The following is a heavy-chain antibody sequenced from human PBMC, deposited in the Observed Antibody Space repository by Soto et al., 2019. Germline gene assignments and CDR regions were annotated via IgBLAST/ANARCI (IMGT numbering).Heavy chain of an antibody. J-gene: IGHJ4*02. CDR1: GGSISTYY. CDR2: IDTGGST. D-gene: IGHD3-3*01. Sequence: SETLSLTCTVSGGSISTYYCNWIRQPAGKGLEWTGRIDTGGSTNYKPSLKSRVTMSVDTSENQFSLKLSSVTAADTAVYYCARGGHDFWSGPFDYWGQGCLVT. V-gene: IGHV4-4*07. CDR3: ARGGHDFWSGPFDY.